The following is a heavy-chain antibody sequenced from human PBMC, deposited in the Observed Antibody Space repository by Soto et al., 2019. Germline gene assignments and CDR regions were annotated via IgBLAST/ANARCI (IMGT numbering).Heavy chain of an antibody. D-gene: IGHD3-22*01. CDR2: IPYEGSNK. Sequence: GGSLRLSCAASGFTFSSYGMHWVRQAPGKGLEWVAVIPYEGSNKYYADSVKGRFTISRDNSKNTLYLQMNSLRAEDTAVYYCAKDCGGHYYDSSGYEAFDYWGQGTLVTVSS. J-gene: IGHJ4*02. V-gene: IGHV3-30*18. CDR1: GFTFSSYG. CDR3: AKDCGGHYYDSSGYEAFDY.